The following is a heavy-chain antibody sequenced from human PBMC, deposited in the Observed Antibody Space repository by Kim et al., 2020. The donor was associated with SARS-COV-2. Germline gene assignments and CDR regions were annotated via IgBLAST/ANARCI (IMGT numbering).Heavy chain of an antibody. V-gene: IGHV3-74*01. Sequence: GGSLRLSCVASGFTFSSHWMHWVRQVPGKGLVGVSRINQDATTITYEAAVKGRFTISRDTAKNTLFLQMNSLRVEAPAVYYCVKDSSSSSWGQGTLVTVSS. CDR3: VKDSSSSS. CDR1: GFTFSSHW. D-gene: IGHD6-19*01. J-gene: IGHJ4*02. CDR2: INQDATTI.